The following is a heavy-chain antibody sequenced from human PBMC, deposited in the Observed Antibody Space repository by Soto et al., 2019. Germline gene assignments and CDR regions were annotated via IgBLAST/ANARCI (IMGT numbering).Heavy chain of an antibody. J-gene: IGHJ4*02. V-gene: IGHV1-2*02. CDR3: ARVISGGTMVREGPPVALDY. D-gene: IGHD3-10*01. Sequence: ASVNVSCKASGYTLTGYYMHWVRQAPGQGLEWMGWINPNSGGTNYAQKFQGRVTMTRGTSISTAYMELSRLRSDDTAVYYCARVISGGTMVREGPPVALDYWGQGTLVTVSS. CDR2: INPNSGGT. CDR1: GYTLTGYY.